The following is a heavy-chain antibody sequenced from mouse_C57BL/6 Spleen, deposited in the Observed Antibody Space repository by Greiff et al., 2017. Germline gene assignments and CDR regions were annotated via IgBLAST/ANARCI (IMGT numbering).Heavy chain of an antibody. Sequence: EVQLQQSGPELVNPGASVKISCKASGYTFTDYYMNWVKQSHGKSLEWIGDINPNNGGTSYNQKFKGKATLTVDKSSSTAYMELRSLTSEDSAVYYCARFDYAFDYWGQGTTLPVSS. CDR1: GYTFTDYY. CDR3: ARFDYAFDY. CDR2: INPNNGGT. J-gene: IGHJ2*01. D-gene: IGHD2-4*01. V-gene: IGHV1-26*01.